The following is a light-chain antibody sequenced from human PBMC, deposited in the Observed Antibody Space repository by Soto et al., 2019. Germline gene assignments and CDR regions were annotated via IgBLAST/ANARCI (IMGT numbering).Light chain of an antibody. J-gene: IGLJ3*02. CDR1: SSNLGGNT. V-gene: IGLV1-44*01. CDR2: RNN. CDR3: ATWDASLHGPV. Sequence: QSVLTQPPSASGTPGQRVTVSCSGSSSNLGGNTVNWYQQLPGTAPKLLIYRNNRRPSKVPDRCSGSKSGTSASLAISGLQSDDDADYYGATWDASLHGPVFGGGTKLTVL.